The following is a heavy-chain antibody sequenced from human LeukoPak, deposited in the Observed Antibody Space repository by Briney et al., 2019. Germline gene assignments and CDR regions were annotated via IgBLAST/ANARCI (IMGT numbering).Heavy chain of an antibody. Sequence: PGGSLRLSGAASGFTFSRYLMHWVRQAPGKGLVWVSRIKSDGSTNYADSVKGRFTISRDNAKNTVSLQMNSLRAEDTGVYYCARAPAEIGGYYPEYFRHWGQGTLVTVSS. CDR2: IKSDGST. CDR1: GFTFSRYL. D-gene: IGHD3-22*01. J-gene: IGHJ1*01. V-gene: IGHV3-74*01. CDR3: ARAPAEIGGYYPEYFRH.